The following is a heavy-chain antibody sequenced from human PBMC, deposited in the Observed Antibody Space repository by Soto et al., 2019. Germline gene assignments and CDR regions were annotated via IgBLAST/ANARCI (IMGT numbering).Heavy chain of an antibody. CDR1: GFFFTSYS. D-gene: IGHD6-19*01. CDR3: ARDRSADRFVQYFQH. Sequence: GGSLRLSCAASGFFFTSYSMVWVRLAPGKGLEWVASISTGSDSIFYADSVKGRFTVSRDNAKNSLYLQMNNLRVEDTAVYFCARDRSADRFVQYFQHWGQGTQVTVSS. J-gene: IGHJ1*01. CDR2: ISTGSDSI. V-gene: IGHV3-21*01.